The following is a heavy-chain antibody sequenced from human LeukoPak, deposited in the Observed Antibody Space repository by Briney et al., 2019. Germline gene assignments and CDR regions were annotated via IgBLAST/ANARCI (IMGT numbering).Heavy chain of an antibody. CDR3: ARGTTVTFDY. Sequence: KPSETLSLTCTVSGGSISSGGYYWSWIRQPPGKGLEWIGYIYHSGSTYYNPSLKSRVTISVDRSKNQFSLKLSSVTAADTAVYYCARGTTVTFDYWGQGTLVTVSS. CDR2: IYHSGST. V-gene: IGHV4-30-2*01. J-gene: IGHJ4*02. D-gene: IGHD4-17*01. CDR1: GGSISSGGYY.